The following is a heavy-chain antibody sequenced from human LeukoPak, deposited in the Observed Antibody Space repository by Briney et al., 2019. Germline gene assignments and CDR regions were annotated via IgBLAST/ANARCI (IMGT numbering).Heavy chain of an antibody. J-gene: IGHJ4*02. CDR3: ATQNFDY. V-gene: IGHV3-23*01. CDR1: GFTLSSYA. Sequence: GGSLRLSCAASGFTLSSYAMSWVRQAPGQGLEWVSTISDSGGSTYYADSVKGRFTLSRDNSKSTLSLQMNGLRADDTAVYYCATQNFDYWGQGTLVTVSS. CDR2: ISDSGGST.